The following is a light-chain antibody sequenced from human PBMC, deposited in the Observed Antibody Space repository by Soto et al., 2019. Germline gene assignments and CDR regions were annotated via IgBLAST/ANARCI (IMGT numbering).Light chain of an antibody. V-gene: IGLV1-44*01. CDR3: AAWDDSLNAL. CDR1: FSNIGDNA. CDR2: LND. Sequence: QSALAQPPSLYATPGQRVNISCSGSFSNIGDNAVNWYQQLPGAAPKLLIYLNDQRPSGVPDRFSGSKSGTSAFLAISGLQSEDEADYYCAAWDDSLNALFGTGTKV. J-gene: IGLJ1*01.